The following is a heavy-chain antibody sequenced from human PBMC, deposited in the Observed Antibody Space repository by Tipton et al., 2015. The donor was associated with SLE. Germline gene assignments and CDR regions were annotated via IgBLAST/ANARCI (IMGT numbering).Heavy chain of an antibody. CDR2: ISSSGNYK. J-gene: IGHJ4*02. Sequence: GSLRLSCTASGFTFSSYSMNWVRQAPGKGLEWVSSISSSGNYKNYADSVKGRFTISRDYAKNSLYLQMNSLRAEDTAVYYCAPLGYCSSTSCYLGALGYWGQGTLVTVSS. D-gene: IGHD2-2*01. CDR1: GFTFSSYS. V-gene: IGHV3-21*01. CDR3: APLGYCSSTSCYLGALGY.